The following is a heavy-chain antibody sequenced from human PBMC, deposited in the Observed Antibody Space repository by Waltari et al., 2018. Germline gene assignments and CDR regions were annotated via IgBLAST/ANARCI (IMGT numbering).Heavy chain of an antibody. V-gene: IGHV4-34*01. CDR3: ARVSGQYSSSSFDY. Sequence: QVQLQQWGAGLLKPSETLSLTCAVYGGSFSGYYWSWIRQPPGKGLEWIGESNHSGSTNYTPSLKSRVTISVDTSKNQFSLKLSSVTAADTAVYYCARVSGQYSSSSFDYWGQGTLVTVSS. J-gene: IGHJ4*02. CDR1: GGSFSGYY. D-gene: IGHD6-6*01. CDR2: SNHSGST.